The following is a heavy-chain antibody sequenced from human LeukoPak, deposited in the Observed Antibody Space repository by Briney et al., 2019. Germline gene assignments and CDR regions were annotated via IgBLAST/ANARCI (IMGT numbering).Heavy chain of an antibody. J-gene: IGHJ4*02. D-gene: IGHD2-15*01. V-gene: IGHV3-23*01. Sequence: QSGGSLRLSCAASGFTFSSYAMSWVRQAPGKGLECVSAISGSGGSTYYADSVKGRFTISRDNSKNTLYLQMNSLRAEDTAVYYCAKVEGYCSGGSCYAFDYWGQGTLVTVSS. CDR1: GFTFSSYA. CDR3: AKVEGYCSGGSCYAFDY. CDR2: ISGSGGST.